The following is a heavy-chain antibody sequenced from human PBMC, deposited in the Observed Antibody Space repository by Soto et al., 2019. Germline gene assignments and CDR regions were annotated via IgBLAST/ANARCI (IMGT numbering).Heavy chain of an antibody. CDR3: ARALDFPYYFDY. CDR1: GDTFSTYS. D-gene: IGHD1-1*01. CDR2: IIPVFDTP. V-gene: IGHV1-69*06. Sequence: QVRLLQSGAEVRKPGSSVRISCTASGDTFSTYSINWVRQAPGQGLEWMGSIIPVFDTPTYAEKFQGGIYITADKSTSTVYMELRRLRFYDTAVYYCARALDFPYYFDYWGLGTLVTVSS. J-gene: IGHJ4*02.